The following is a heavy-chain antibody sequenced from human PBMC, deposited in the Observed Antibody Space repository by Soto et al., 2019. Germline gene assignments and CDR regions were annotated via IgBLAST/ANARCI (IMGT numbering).Heavy chain of an antibody. J-gene: IGHJ4*02. Sequence: QTXGSLRLSCVTSGFTFNSYWMSWVRQTPGQGLECVARINHDGSDKNYVDSVKGRFTISRDNAKNSLFLQMNSLRADDTAVYYCTTLSWDASDWHWGLGALVTVSS. D-gene: IGHD6-19*01. CDR2: INHDGSDK. CDR1: GFTFNSYW. CDR3: TTLSWDASDWH. V-gene: IGHV3-7*03.